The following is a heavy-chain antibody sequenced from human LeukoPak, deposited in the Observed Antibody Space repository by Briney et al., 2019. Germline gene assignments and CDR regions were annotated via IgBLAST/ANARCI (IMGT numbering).Heavy chain of an antibody. CDR2: IKSKIDGGTT. V-gene: IGHV3-15*01. J-gene: IGHJ4*02. CDR1: GFTFTNAW. CDR3: TTETSPFDY. Sequence: GGSLRLSCAASGFTFTNAWMSWVRQAPGRGLEWVGRIKSKIDGGTTDYAAPVKGRFTISRDDSKNMLYLQMNSLKTEDTAVYYCTTETSPFDYWGQGTLVTVSS. D-gene: IGHD1/OR15-1a*01.